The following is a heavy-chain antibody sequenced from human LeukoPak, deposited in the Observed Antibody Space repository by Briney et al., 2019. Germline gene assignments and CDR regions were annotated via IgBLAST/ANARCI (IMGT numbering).Heavy chain of an antibody. CDR2: IIPIFGTA. J-gene: IGHJ2*01. CDR3: ARIIAGNWYFDL. D-gene: IGHD6-13*01. CDR1: GYTFTSYG. Sequence: SVKVSCKASGYTFTSYGISWVRQAPGQGLEWMGGIIPIFGTANYAQKFQGRVTITTDESTSTAYMELRSLRSDDTAVYYCARIIAGNWYFDLWGRGTLVTVSS. V-gene: IGHV1-69*05.